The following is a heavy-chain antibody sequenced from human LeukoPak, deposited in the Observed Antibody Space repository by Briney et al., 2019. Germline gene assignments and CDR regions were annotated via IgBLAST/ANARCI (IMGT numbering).Heavy chain of an antibody. D-gene: IGHD3/OR15-3a*01. CDR1: GFTFSSYS. CDR3: ASWAGYNRPAGFDP. V-gene: IGHV3-48*04. CDR2: ISSSSTI. J-gene: IGHJ5*02. Sequence: GGSLRLSCAASGFTFSSYSMNWVRQAPGKGLEWVSYISSSSTIYYADSVKGRFTISRDNAKNSLYLQMNSLRAEDTAVYYCASWAGYNRPAGFDPWGQGTLVTVSS.